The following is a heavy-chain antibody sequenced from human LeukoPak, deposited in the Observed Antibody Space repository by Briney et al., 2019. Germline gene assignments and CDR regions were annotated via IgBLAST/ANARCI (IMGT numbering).Heavy chain of an antibody. CDR3: TRHCEYQLLCAYDAFDI. Sequence: GASVKVSCKASGGTFSSYAISWVRQAPGQGLEWMGGIIPIFGTANYAQKFQGRVTITADKSTSTAYMELSSLRSEDTAVYYCTRHCEYQLLCAYDAFDIWGQGTMVTVSS. CDR2: IIPIFGTA. CDR1: GGTFSSYA. J-gene: IGHJ3*02. D-gene: IGHD2-2*01. V-gene: IGHV1-69*06.